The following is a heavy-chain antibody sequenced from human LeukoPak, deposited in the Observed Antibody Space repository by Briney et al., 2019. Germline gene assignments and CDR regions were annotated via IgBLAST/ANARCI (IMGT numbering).Heavy chain of an antibody. J-gene: IGHJ4*02. CDR2: IYHSGST. V-gene: IGHV4-39*07. Sequence: PSETLSLTCTVSGGSISSSSYYWGWIRQPPGKGLEWIGSIYHSGSTYYNPSLKSRVTISVDTSKNQFSLKLSSVTAADTAVYYCARRLRYYFDYWGQGALVTVSS. CDR1: GGSISSSSYY. CDR3: ARRLRYYFDY. D-gene: IGHD4-17*01.